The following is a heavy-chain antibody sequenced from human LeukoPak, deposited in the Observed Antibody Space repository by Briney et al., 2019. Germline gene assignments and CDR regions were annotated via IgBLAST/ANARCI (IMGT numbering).Heavy chain of an antibody. CDR1: EFTFSDDW. Sequence: GGSLRLSCAASEFTFSDDWMSWVRQAPGKGLEWVGRIKSKTGGGTTDYAAPVKGRFTISRDDSKNLLYLQMKSLKTDDTGVYYCSTGAFWGQGTLVTVSS. J-gene: IGHJ4*02. V-gene: IGHV3-15*01. CDR3: STGAF. CDR2: IKSKTGGGTT.